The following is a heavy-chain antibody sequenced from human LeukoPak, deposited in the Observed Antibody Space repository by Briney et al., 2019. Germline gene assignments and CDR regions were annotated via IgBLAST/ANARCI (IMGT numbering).Heavy chain of an antibody. CDR3: ARLTRYYYGMDV. D-gene: IGHD1-14*01. J-gene: IGHJ6*02. Sequence: GASVTVSCKASGYSFSSFDISWVRQVAGQGLEWMGWMNPNSGNKGYSQKFQGRITMTRDTSISAAYMELSGLTSEDTAVYFCARLTRYYYGMDVWGQGTTVTVSS. V-gene: IGHV1-8*02. CDR2: MNPNSGNK. CDR1: GYSFSSFD.